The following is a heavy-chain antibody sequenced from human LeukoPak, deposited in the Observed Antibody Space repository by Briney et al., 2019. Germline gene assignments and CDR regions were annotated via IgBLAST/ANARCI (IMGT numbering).Heavy chain of an antibody. CDR1: GFTFSNFA. CDR2: VWYDGTKK. D-gene: IGHD5-18*01. J-gene: IGHJ3*02. V-gene: IGHV3-33*06. Sequence: PGGSLRLSCAASGFTFSNFAMHWVRQAPGKGLEWVAIVWYDGTKKYYVDSVDGRFTISIDNSKNTLYLQMNSLRAEDTAVYYCAKEPQPWLGAFDIRGQGTMVTVSS. CDR3: AKEPQPWLGAFDI.